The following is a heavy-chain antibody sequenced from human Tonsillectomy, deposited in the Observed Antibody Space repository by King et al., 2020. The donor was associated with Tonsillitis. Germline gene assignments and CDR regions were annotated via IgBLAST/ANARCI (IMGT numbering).Heavy chain of an antibody. V-gene: IGHV1-46*01. D-gene: IGHD2-2*01. CDR2: INPSGGTT. CDR3: ARDRPCSSASCYGGSRFDP. CDR1: GYTFTSYY. Sequence: EQLVQSGAEVKKPGASVKVSCKASGYTFTSYYMHWVRQAPGQGLEWMGMINPSGGTTSYAQKFQGRVTMTRDTSTNTVYMELSSLRSEDTAVYYCARDRPCSSASCYGGSRFDPWGQGTLVTVCS. J-gene: IGHJ5*02.